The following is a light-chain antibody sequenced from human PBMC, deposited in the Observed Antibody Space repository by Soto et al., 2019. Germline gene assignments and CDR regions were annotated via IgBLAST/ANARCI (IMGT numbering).Light chain of an antibody. CDR1: QGISSY. CDR3: QQVKTYPRT. Sequence: IQLTQSPSFLSASVGDRVTITCRASQGISSYLAWYQQKPGNPPRLLIYEESTLHSGVPSRFSGRKSGTQFTLTIDSLQPEDFATYYCQQVKTYPRTFGGGTKVDIK. J-gene: IGKJ4*01. CDR2: EES. V-gene: IGKV1-9*01.